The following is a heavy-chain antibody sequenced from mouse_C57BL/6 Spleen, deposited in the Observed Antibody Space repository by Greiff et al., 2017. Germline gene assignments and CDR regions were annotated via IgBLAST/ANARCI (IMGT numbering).Heavy chain of an antibody. CDR1: GYTFTSYW. CDR2: IDPSDSYT. CDR3: ARRLTTEDY. D-gene: IGHD1-1*01. Sequence: VQLQQSGAELVKPGASVKLSCKASGYTFTSYWMQWVKQRPGQGLEWIGEIDPSDSYTNYNQKFKGKATLTVDTSSSTAYMQLSSLTSEDSAVYYCARRLTTEDYWGKGTTLTVSS. V-gene: IGHV1-50*01. J-gene: IGHJ2*01.